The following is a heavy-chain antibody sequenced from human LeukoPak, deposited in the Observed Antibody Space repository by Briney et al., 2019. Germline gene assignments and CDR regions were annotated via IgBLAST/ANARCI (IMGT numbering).Heavy chain of an antibody. Sequence: PGGSLRLSCAASGFTFSSYGMHWVRQAPGKGLEWVAVIWYDGSNKYYADSVKGRFTISRDNSKNTLYLQMNSLRAEDTAVYYCAKDPSLVVPAAIDYYYYMDFWGKGTTVTVSS. D-gene: IGHD2-2*02. J-gene: IGHJ6*03. V-gene: IGHV3-33*06. CDR1: GFTFSSYG. CDR3: AKDPSLVVPAAIDYYYYMDF. CDR2: IWYDGSNK.